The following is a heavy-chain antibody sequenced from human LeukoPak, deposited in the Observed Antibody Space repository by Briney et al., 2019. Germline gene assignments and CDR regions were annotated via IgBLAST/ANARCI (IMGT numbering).Heavy chain of an antibody. CDR3: ARAPEAGYFGSGSYPHY. CDR1: GYTFTSFG. Sequence: GASVTVSCKASGYTFTSFGISWVRQAPGQGLEWMGWSSGYNGNTNYAQKFQGRVTMTTDTSTNTAYMELRSLRSDDTAIYFCARAPEAGYFGSGSYPHYWGQGTLVTVSS. J-gene: IGHJ4*02. D-gene: IGHD3-10*01. V-gene: IGHV1-18*01. CDR2: SSGYNGNT.